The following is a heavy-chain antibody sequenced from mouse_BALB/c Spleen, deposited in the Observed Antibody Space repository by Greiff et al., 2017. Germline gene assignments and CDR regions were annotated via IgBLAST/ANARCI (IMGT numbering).Heavy chain of an antibody. D-gene: IGHD1-2*01. CDR2: ISDGGSYT. Sequence: EVQRVESGGGLVKPGGSLKLSCAASGFTFSDYYMYWVRQTPEKRLEWVATISDGGSYTYYPDSVKGRFTISRDNAKNNLYLQMSSLKSEDTAMYYCASAITTATSYAMDYWGQGTSVTVSS. CDR1: GFTFSDYY. CDR3: ASAITTATSYAMDY. J-gene: IGHJ4*01. V-gene: IGHV5-4*02.